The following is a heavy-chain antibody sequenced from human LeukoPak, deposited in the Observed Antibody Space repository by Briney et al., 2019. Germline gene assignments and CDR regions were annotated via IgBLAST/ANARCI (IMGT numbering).Heavy chain of an antibody. J-gene: IGHJ4*02. CDR2: ISYDGSNK. V-gene: IGHV3-30*04. D-gene: IGHD4-11*01. Sequence: GGSPRLSCAASGFTFSSSAMSWVRQAPGKGLEWVAVISYDGSNKYYADSVKGRFTISRDNSKNTLYLQMNSLRAEDTAVYYCAREMTTGDNFDYWGQGTLVTVSS. CDR1: GFTFSSSA. CDR3: AREMTTGDNFDY.